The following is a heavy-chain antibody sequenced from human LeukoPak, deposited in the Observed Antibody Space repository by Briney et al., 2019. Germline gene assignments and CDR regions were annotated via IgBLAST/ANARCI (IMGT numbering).Heavy chain of an antibody. Sequence: ASVKVSFKASGYTFTTYGISWLRQAPGQGPEWMGWISTYNGDTNYAQKFQGRVILTTDTSTSTVYMELRSLRSDDTAVYYCARRGSVETPMSNWEWWYWGQGTLVTVSS. V-gene: IGHV1-18*01. J-gene: IGHJ4*02. CDR3: ARRGSVETPMSNWEWWY. CDR2: ISTYNGDT. CDR1: GYTFTTYG. D-gene: IGHD5-18*01.